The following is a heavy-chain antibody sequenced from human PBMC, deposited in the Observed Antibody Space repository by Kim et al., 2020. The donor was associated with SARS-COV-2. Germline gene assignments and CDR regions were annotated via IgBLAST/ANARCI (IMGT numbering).Heavy chain of an antibody. CDR2: INHSGST. CDR1: GGSFSGYY. Sequence: SETLSLTCAVYGGSFSGYYWSWIRQPPGKGLEWIGEINHSGSTNYNPSLKSRVTISVDTSKNQLSLKLSSVTAADTAVYYCARGLVVVPAAKSGVYFDYWGQGTLVTVSS. CDR3: ARGLVVVPAAKSGVYFDY. D-gene: IGHD2-2*01. J-gene: IGHJ4*02. V-gene: IGHV4-34*01.